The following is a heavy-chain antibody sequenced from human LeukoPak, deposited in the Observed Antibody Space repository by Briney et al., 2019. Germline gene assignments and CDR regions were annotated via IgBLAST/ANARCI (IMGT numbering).Heavy chain of an antibody. V-gene: IGHV3-21*01. D-gene: IGHD5-18*01. CDR2: ISSASTYI. Sequence: GGSLRLSCAASGFTFSSYSMNWVRQAPGKGLEWVSSISSASTYIYYADSVKGRFTISRDKAKNSLYLQMNSLRAEDTAMYYCARLVWDTTMADGDIDSWGQGTLLIVSS. J-gene: IGHJ4*02. CDR3: ARLVWDTTMADGDIDS. CDR1: GFTFSSYS.